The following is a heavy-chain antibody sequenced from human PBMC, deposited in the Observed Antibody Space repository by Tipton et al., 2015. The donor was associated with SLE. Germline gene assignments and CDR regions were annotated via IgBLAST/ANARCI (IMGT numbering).Heavy chain of an antibody. CDR2: IYPGDSDT. J-gene: IGHJ4*02. D-gene: IGHD5-18*01. CDR1: GYNFATSW. Sequence: QLVQSGAEVKKPGESLNISCKGSGYNFATSWIGWVRQMPGKGLELMGVIYPGDSDTRYSPSFEGQVTMSADKSINTAYLQWRSLKASDTAIYYCARLTHDGYTYGYYFDYWGQGTLVTVSS. V-gene: IGHV5-51*03. CDR3: ARLTHDGYTYGYYFDY.